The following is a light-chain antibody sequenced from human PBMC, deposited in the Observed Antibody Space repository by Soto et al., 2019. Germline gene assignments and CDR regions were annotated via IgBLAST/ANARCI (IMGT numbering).Light chain of an antibody. CDR2: HNR. Sequence: QSVLMHPPSLSGAPGQRVTSSCTGSGSNIGAGYDVHWYQQLPGTAPKLLIYHNRNRPSGVPDRFSGSKSGTSASLAITGLQAEDEADYYCQSYDSSLSGSGVFGTGTKVTVL. CDR1: GSNIGAGYD. J-gene: IGLJ1*01. V-gene: IGLV1-40*01. CDR3: QSYDSSLSGSGV.